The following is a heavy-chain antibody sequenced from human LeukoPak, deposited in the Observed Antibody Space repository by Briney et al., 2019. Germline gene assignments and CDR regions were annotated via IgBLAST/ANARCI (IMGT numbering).Heavy chain of an antibody. CDR3: ARDRIPNYYDSSGHD. J-gene: IGHJ4*02. Sequence: ASVKVSCKASGYTFTSYGISWVRQAPGQGLEWMGWISAYNGNTNYAQKLQGRVTMTTDTSTSTAYMELRSLRSDDTAVYYCARDRIPNYYDSSGHDWGQGTLVTVSS. V-gene: IGHV1-18*01. CDR1: GYTFTSYG. CDR2: ISAYNGNT. D-gene: IGHD3-22*01.